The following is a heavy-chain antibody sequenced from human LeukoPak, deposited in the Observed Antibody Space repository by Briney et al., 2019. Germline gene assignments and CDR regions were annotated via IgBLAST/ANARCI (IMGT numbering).Heavy chain of an antibody. J-gene: IGHJ4*02. Sequence: GASVKVSCKASGGTFSSYAISWVRQAPGQGLEWMGRIIPIFGIANYAQKFQGRVTITADKSTSTAYMELSSLRSEDTAVYYCARGGELDSSGYSDYWGQGTLVTVSS. CDR1: GGTFSSYA. CDR3: ARGGELDSSGYSDY. CDR2: IIPIFGIA. D-gene: IGHD3-22*01. V-gene: IGHV1-69*04.